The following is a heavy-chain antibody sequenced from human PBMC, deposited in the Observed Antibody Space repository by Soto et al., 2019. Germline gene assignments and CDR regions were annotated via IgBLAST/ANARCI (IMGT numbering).Heavy chain of an antibody. D-gene: IGHD2-21*02. CDR2: ISAYNGNT. J-gene: IGHJ4*02. Sequence: GASVNVSCKASGYSFSGYHIHCVRQAPGQGLEWMGWISAYNGNTNYAQKLQGRVTMTTDTSTSTAYMELRSLRSDDTAVYYCARARHGGHSVPYWGQGTLVTVSS. CDR1: GYSFSGYH. CDR3: ARARHGGHSVPY. V-gene: IGHV1-18*04.